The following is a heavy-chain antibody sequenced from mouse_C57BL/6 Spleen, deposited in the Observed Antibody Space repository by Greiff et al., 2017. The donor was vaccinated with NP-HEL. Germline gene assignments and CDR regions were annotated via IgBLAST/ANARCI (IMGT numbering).Heavy chain of an antibody. CDR3: AREPSKGGYFDD. Sequence: VQLQQSGPELVKPGASVKISCKASGYAFSSSWMNWVKQRPGKGLEWIGRIYPGDGDTNYNGKFKGKATLTADKSSSTAYMQLSSLTSEDSAVYFCAREPSKGGYFDDWGQGTTLTVSS. CDR1: GYAFSSSW. V-gene: IGHV1-82*01. CDR2: IYPGDGDT. J-gene: IGHJ2*01. D-gene: IGHD2-5*01.